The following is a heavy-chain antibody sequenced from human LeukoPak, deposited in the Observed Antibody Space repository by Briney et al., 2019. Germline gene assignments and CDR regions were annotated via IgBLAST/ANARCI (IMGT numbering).Heavy chain of an antibody. CDR2: ISGSGGST. V-gene: IGHV3-23*01. D-gene: IGHD6-13*01. CDR1: GFTFSSYA. CDR3: AKEVSSSWYRDYFDY. J-gene: IGHJ4*02. Sequence: GGSLRLSCAASGFTFSSYAMNWVRQAPRKGLEWVSAISGSGGSTYYADSVKGRFTISRDNSKNTLYLQMNSLRVEDTAVYYCAKEVSSSWYRDYFDYWGQGTLVTVSS.